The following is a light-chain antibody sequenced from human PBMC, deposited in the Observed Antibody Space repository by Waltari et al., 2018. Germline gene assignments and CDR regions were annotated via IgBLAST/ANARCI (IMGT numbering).Light chain of an antibody. J-gene: IGLJ3*02. CDR1: TSDVGVYNY. CDR3: SSFTSSSTWV. CDR2: DVS. V-gene: IGLV2-14*01. Sequence: QSALTQPASVSGSPGQSITISCTGTTSDVGVYNYVSWYQQHPGKAPKLMIYDVSNRPSGVSNRFSGSKSGNTASLTISGLQAEDEADYYCSSFTSSSTWVFSGGTKLTVL.